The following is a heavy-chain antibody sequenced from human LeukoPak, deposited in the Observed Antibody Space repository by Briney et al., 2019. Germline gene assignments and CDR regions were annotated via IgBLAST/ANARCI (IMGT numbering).Heavy chain of an antibody. CDR2: IIPIFGTA. J-gene: IGHJ5*02. CDR1: GCTFSSYA. V-gene: IGHV1-69*13. Sequence: ASVKVSRKASGCTFSSYAISWVRQAPGQGLEWMGGIIPIFGTANYAQKFQGRVTTTADESTSTAYIERSSLRSEDTAVYYCARDLEGGDYYDCSGYSNGFDPWGQGTLVTVSS. CDR3: ARDLEGGDYYDCSGYSNGFDP. D-gene: IGHD3-22*01.